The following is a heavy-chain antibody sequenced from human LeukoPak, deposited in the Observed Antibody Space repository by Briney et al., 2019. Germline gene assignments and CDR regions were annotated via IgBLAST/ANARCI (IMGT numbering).Heavy chain of an antibody. J-gene: IGHJ4*02. V-gene: IGHV3-48*01. CDR2: ISSSSSTI. CDR1: GFTFSSYS. CDR3: ARDLLVGTFDY. D-gene: IGHD1-26*01. Sequence: GGSLRLSCAASGFTFSSYSMNWVRQAPGKGLEWVSYISSSSSTIYYADSVKGRFTISRDNAKNSLYLQMNSLRAEDTAVYYCARDLLVGTFDYWGQGTLVTVSS.